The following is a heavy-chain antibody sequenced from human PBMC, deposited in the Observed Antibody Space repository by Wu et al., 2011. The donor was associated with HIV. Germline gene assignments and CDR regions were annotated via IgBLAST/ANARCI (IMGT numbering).Heavy chain of an antibody. CDR1: GYKFTDHY. CDR2: VDPEDAET. D-gene: IGHD2/OR15-2a*01. V-gene: IGHV1-69-2*01. J-gene: IGHJ5*02. CDR3: TTDQSTSSFDP. Sequence: EVQMVQSGAEVKKPGTTVKISCKVSGYKFTDHYIHWVQQAPGKGLEWMGLVDPEDAETIYAEKFQGRVTITADTSIDTAYLEVTSLRSEDTALYFCTTDQSTSSFDPWGQGTLVTVSS.